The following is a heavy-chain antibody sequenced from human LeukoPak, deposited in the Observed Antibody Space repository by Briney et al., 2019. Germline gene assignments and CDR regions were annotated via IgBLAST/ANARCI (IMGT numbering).Heavy chain of an antibody. V-gene: IGHV3-23*01. CDR1: GFTFSSYA. CDR2: ISGSGGST. CDR3: AKDGKGYCSSTSCKNWFVP. Sequence: VGPLRLSCAASGFTFSSYAMSWVRQAPGKGLEWVSAISGSGGSTYYADSVKGRFTIYRDNSKNTLYLQMKSLRAEDTAVYYCAKDGKGYCSSTSCKNWFVPWGQGTLVTVSS. D-gene: IGHD2-2*01. J-gene: IGHJ5*02.